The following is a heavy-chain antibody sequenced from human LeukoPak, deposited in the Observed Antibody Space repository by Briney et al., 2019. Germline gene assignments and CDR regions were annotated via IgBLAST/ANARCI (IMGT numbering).Heavy chain of an antibody. J-gene: IGHJ6*02. Sequence: VPSVKVSCKASGYTFTSYGISWVRPARAQGREWMGWISAYNGNTNYAQKLQGRVTMTTDTSTSTAYMELRSLRSDDTAVYYCARGIAVAGLYYYGMDVWGQGTMVTVSS. CDR1: GYTFTSYG. CDR3: ARGIAVAGLYYYGMDV. CDR2: ISAYNGNT. D-gene: IGHD6-19*01. V-gene: IGHV1-18*01.